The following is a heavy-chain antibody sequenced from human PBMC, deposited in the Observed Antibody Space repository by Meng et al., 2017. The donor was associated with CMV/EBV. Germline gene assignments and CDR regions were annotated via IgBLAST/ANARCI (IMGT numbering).Heavy chain of an antibody. D-gene: IGHD3-3*01. V-gene: IGHV1-2*02. CDR2: INPNSGGT. CDR3: AREDDDFWSGYYPGDY. Sequence: ASVKVSCKASGHTFTGYYMHWVRQAPGQGLEWMGWINPNSGGTNYAQKFQGRVTMTRDTSISTAYMELSRLRSDDTAVYYCAREDDDFWSGYYPGDYWGQGTLVTVSS. CDR1: GHTFTGYY. J-gene: IGHJ4*02.